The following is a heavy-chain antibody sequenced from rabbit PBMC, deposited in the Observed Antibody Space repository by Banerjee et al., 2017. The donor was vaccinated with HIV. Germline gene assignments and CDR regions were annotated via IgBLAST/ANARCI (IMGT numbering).Heavy chain of an antibody. CDR2: IYNGAGST. CDR3: ARSDAGSSGCSDFAL. Sequence: QSLEESGGDLVKPGASLTLTCTASGFTLSIYWMCWVRQAPGKGLEWIACIYNGAGSTYYASWAKGRFTISKTSSTTVTLQMTSLTAADTASYFCARSDAGSSGCSDFALWGPGTLVTVS. D-gene: IGHD8-1*01. V-gene: IGHV1S40*01. J-gene: IGHJ6*01. CDR1: GFTLSIYW.